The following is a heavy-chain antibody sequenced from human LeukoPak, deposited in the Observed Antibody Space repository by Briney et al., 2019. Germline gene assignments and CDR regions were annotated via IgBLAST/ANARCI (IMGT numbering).Heavy chain of an antibody. CDR3: ARDPDSSGYSTFHD. CDR2: IKRDGSST. D-gene: IGHD3-22*01. J-gene: IGHJ1*01. V-gene: IGHV3-74*01. Sequence: GGSLRLSCAAPGFTFSSHWMHWVRQAPGKGLVWVSRIKRDGSSTSYADSVKGRFTISRDNAKNTLYLQMNSLRAEDTAVYYCARDPDSSGYSTFHDWGQGALVTVSS. CDR1: GFTFSSHW.